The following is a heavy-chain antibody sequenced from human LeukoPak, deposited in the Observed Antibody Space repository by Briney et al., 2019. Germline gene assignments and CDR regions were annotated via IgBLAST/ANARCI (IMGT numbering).Heavy chain of an antibody. Sequence: GASVKVSCKASGYTFTGYYMHRVRQAPGQGLEWMGWINPNSGGTNYAQKFQGRVTMTRDTSISTAYMELSRLRSDDTAVYYCASGCSSTSCPIDYWGQGTLVTVSS. D-gene: IGHD2-2*01. CDR1: GYTFTGYY. CDR2: INPNSGGT. CDR3: ASGCSSTSCPIDY. V-gene: IGHV1-2*02. J-gene: IGHJ4*02.